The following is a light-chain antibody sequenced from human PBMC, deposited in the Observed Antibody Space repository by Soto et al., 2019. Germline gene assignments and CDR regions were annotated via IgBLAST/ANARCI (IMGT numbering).Light chain of an antibody. J-gene: IGLJ1*01. V-gene: IGLV7-46*01. CDR1: TGAVTSGHY. Sequence: QAVVTQEPSLTVSPGGTVTLTCGSSTGAVTSGHYPYWFQQKPGQAPRTLIYDTSNKHSWTPARFSGSLLEGKAALTLSGAQPEDEAEYYCLLSYSGARPYVFGTGTKLTVL. CDR3: LLSYSGARPYV. CDR2: DTS.